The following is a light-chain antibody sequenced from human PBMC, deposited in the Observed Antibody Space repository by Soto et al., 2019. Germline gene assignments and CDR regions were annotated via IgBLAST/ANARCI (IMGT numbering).Light chain of an antibody. V-gene: IGKV3-11*01. CDR3: QQRSDWPPSLT. J-gene: IGKJ4*01. CDR1: QSVSSS. Sequence: EIVLTQSPATLSLSPGERTTLSCRASQSVSSSLAWYQHTPGQAPRLLIYATSHRATDIPTRFSGSGSETDFTLTISSLEPEDFAVYYCQQRSDWPPSLTFGGGTKVEIK. CDR2: ATS.